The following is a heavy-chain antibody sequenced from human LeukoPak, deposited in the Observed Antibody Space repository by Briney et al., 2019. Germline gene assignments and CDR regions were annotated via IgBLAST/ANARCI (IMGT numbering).Heavy chain of an antibody. CDR3: ARHSTSHSSDAFDI. CDR2: IYAGDSDT. V-gene: IGHV5-51*01. Sequence: GESLKISCNGSGYTFTSYWIAWVRQMPGKGLEWMGIIYAGDSDTRYSPSFQGQVTISVDKSITTAYLQWNSLKASDSAIYYCARHSTSHSSDAFDIWGQGTLVIVSS. J-gene: IGHJ3*02. D-gene: IGHD6-6*01. CDR1: GYTFTSYW.